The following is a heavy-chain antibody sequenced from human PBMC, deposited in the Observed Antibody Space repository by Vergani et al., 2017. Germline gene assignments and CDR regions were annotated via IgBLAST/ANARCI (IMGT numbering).Heavy chain of an antibody. Sequence: EVQLVESGGGVVQPGGSLRLPCAASGFTFDDYAMHWVRQAPGKGLEWVSLISGDGGSTYYADAVKGRFTISRDNSKNSLYVQMNSLRTEDTALYYCAKGGGTTVTTAGMDVWGQGTTVTVSS. CDR3: AKGGGTTVTTAGMDV. V-gene: IGHV3-43*02. CDR2: ISGDGGST. CDR1: GFTFDDYA. D-gene: IGHD4-11*01. J-gene: IGHJ6*02.